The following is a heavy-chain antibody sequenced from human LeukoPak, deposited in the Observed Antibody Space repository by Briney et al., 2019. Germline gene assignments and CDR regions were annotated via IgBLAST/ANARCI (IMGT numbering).Heavy chain of an antibody. J-gene: IGHJ4*02. CDR3: ARHVQQLVPFDY. Sequence: SETLSLTCAVYGGSFSGYYWSWIRQPPGKGLEWIGEINHSGSTNYNPSLKSRVTISVDTSKNQFSLKLSSVTAADTAVYYCARHVQQLVPFDYWGQGTLVTVSS. CDR2: INHSGST. D-gene: IGHD6-13*01. V-gene: IGHV4-34*01. CDR1: GGSFSGYY.